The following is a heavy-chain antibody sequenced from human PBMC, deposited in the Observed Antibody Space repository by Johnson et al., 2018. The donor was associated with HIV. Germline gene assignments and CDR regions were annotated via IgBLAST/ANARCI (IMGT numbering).Heavy chain of an antibody. CDR1: GFTFSNVW. J-gene: IGHJ3*02. Sequence: VQLVESGGGLVKPGGSLRLSCAASGFTFSNVWMSWVRQAPGKGLEWVGRIKRKIEGEATDYAAPVKGRFTISRDDSKKTLFRQMSSLKTDDTAVYSCTTAIVIAAFDIGGQGTMVTVSS. V-gene: IGHV3-15*01. D-gene: IGHD3-16*02. CDR3: TTAIVIAAFDI. CDR2: IKRKIEGEAT.